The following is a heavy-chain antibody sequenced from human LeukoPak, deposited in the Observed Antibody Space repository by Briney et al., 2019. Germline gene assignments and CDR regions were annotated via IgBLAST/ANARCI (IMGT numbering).Heavy chain of an antibody. CDR2: ISYDGSNK. D-gene: IGHD1-14*01. J-gene: IGHJ4*02. V-gene: IGHV3-30-3*01. Sequence: PGGSLRLSCAASGFTFSSYAMHWVRQAPGKGLEWVAVISYDGSNKYYADSVKGRFTISRDNSKNTLYLQMNSLRAEDTAVYYCARISSYWGQGTLVTVSS. CDR1: GFTFSSYA. CDR3: ARISSY.